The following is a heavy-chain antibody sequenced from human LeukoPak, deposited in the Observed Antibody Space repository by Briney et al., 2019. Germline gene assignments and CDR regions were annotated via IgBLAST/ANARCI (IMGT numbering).Heavy chain of an antibody. V-gene: IGHV5-51*01. CDR3: ARVVLYNWFDP. CDR1: GYSFTTSW. D-gene: IGHD2-15*01. Sequence: GESLKISCKTSGYSFTTSWIGWVRQMPGKGLEWMGIIYPGDSDTRYSPSFEGQVTISADRSISTTYLQWSSLKASDTATYYCARVVLYNWFDPWGQGTLVTVFS. J-gene: IGHJ5*02. CDR2: IYPGDSDT.